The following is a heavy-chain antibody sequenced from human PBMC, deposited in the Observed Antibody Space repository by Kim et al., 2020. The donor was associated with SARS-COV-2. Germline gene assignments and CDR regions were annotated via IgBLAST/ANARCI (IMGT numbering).Heavy chain of an antibody. J-gene: IGHJ6*02. Sequence: KFQGRVTITADESTSTAYMELSSLRSEDTAVYYCASLFLSSGAYYYGMDVWGQGTTVTVSS. D-gene: IGHD1-26*01. CDR3: ASLFLSSGAYYYGMDV. V-gene: IGHV1-69*01.